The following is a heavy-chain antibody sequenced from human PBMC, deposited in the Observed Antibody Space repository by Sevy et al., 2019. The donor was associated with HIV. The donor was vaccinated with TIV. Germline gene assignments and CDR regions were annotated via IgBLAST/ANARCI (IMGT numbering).Heavy chain of an antibody. V-gene: IGHV2-5*01. D-gene: IGHD2-2*01. Sequence: SGPTLVKPTQTLTLTCTFSGFSLSTSGVGVGWIRQPPGKALEWLALIYWNDDKRYSPSLKSRLTITKDTSKNQVVLTTTNMDPVDTATYYCAHTPIGYCSSTSCPHGKYFDYWGQGTLVTVSS. CDR1: GFSLSTSGVG. J-gene: IGHJ4*02. CDR2: IYWNDDK. CDR3: AHTPIGYCSSTSCPHGKYFDY.